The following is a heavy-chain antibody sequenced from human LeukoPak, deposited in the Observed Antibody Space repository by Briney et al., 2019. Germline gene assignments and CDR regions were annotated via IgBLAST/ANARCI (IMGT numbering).Heavy chain of an antibody. CDR1: GYTLTELS. Sequence: ASVKVSCKVSGYTLTELSMHWVRQAPGKGLEWMGGFDPEDGETIYAQKFQGRVTMTEDTSTDTAYMELSSLRSEDTAVYYCARVLMFGYGGRPRTPYFDYWGQGTLVTVSS. CDR3: ARVLMFGYGGRPRTPYFDY. V-gene: IGHV1-24*01. CDR2: FDPEDGET. D-gene: IGHD4-23*01. J-gene: IGHJ4*02.